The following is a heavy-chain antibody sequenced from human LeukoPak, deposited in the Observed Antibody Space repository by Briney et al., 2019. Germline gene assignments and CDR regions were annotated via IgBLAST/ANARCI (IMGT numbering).Heavy chain of an antibody. CDR2: IRYDGSNK. CDR1: GFTFSSYG. D-gene: IGHD1-7*01. Sequence: PGGSLRLSCAASGFTFSSYGMHWVRQAPGKGLEWVAFIRYDGSNKYYADSVKGRSTISRDNSKNTLYLQMNSLRAEDTAVYYCANDWNYASDYWGQGTLVTVSS. CDR3: ANDWNYASDY. J-gene: IGHJ4*02. V-gene: IGHV3-30*02.